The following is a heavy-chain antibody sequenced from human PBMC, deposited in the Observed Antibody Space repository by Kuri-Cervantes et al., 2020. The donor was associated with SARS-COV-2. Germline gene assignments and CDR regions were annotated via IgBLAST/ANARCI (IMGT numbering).Heavy chain of an antibody. Sequence: SQTLSLTCAVSGYSISSGYYWGWIRQPPGKGLEWIGSIYYSGSTYYNPSLKSRVTISVDTSKNQFSLKLSSVTAADTAVYYCASLYGSGSTYYYYYYGMDVWGQGTTVTVSS. D-gene: IGHD3-10*01. CDR1: GYSISSGYY. J-gene: IGHJ6*02. CDR2: IYYSGST. CDR3: ASLYGSGSTYYYYYYGMDV. V-gene: IGHV4-38-2*01.